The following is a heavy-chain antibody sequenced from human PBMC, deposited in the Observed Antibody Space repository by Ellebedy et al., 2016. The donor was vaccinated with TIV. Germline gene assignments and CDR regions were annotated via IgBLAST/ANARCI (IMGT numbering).Heavy chain of an antibody. CDR2: ISGSGFTT. CDR3: AKAVGDYVWKHYFDF. V-gene: IGHV3-23*01. J-gene: IGHJ4*02. Sequence: GGSLRLSCAASGFTFGSYSMHWVRQAPGKGLEWVSTISGSGFTTYYADSVKGRFTISRDNSKNTLYLQMNSLRAEDTAIYYCAKAVGDYVWKHYFDFWGQGTLVTVSS. CDR1: GFTFGSYS. D-gene: IGHD3-16*01.